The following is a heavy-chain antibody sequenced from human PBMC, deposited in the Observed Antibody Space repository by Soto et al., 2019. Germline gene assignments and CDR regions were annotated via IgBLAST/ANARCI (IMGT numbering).Heavy chain of an antibody. Sequence: SGGSLRLSCAASGFTFDDYAVHWVRQAPGRGLEWVSHISWNSGSIGYADSVKGRFTISRDNAKNSLYLQMNSLGTEDTALYYCAKANCGGDCSADYWGQGTLVTVSS. J-gene: IGHJ4*02. CDR2: ISWNSGSI. D-gene: IGHD2-21*02. CDR3: AKANCGGDCSADY. CDR1: GFTFDDYA. V-gene: IGHV3-9*01.